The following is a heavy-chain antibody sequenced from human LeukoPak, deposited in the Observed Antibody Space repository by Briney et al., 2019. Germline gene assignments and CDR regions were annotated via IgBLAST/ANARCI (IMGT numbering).Heavy chain of an antibody. CDR3: ARARKDYDSSGYYYFDY. CDR2: ISSSSSYI. V-gene: IGHV3-21*01. CDR1: GFTFSSHS. J-gene: IGHJ4*02. Sequence: GGSLRLSCAASGFTFSSHSMNWVRQAPGKGLEWVSSISSSSSYIYYADSVKGRFTISRDNAKNSLYLQMNSLRAEDTAVYYCARARKDYDSSGYYYFDYWGQGTLVTVSS. D-gene: IGHD3-22*01.